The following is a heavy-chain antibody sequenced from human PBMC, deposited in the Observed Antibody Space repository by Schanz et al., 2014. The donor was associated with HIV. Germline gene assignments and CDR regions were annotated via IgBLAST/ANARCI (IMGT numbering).Heavy chain of an antibody. D-gene: IGHD1-26*01. CDR2: INTYNGNT. CDR3: ARDSGSYQYFQY. CDR1: GYTFNSYG. V-gene: IGHV1-18*01. Sequence: QVQLVQSGAEVKKPGASVKVSCKASGYTFNSYGIVWVRQAPGQGLEWMGWINTYNGNTNYAQKFQGRVTMTTDTSTNTAYMELRSLRSDDTAVYYCARDSGSYQYFQYWGQGTPVTVSS. J-gene: IGHJ1*01.